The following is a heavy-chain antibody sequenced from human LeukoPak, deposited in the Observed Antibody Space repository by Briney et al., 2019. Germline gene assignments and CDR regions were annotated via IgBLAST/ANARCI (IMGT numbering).Heavy chain of an antibody. V-gene: IGHV3-30*01. CDR1: GFIFSSSA. Sequence: PGGSLRLSCVASGFIFSSSAFHWYRQAPGKGLEWVAVISYDGRNTYYADSVKGRSTISRVNSMNTLYLQMDSLRDEDTAVYYCARELVGGAGYWGQGTLVIVS. D-gene: IGHD1-26*01. CDR2: ISYDGRNT. J-gene: IGHJ4*02. CDR3: ARELVGGAGY.